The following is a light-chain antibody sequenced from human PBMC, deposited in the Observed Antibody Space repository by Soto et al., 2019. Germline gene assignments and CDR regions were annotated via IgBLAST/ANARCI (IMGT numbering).Light chain of an antibody. CDR3: SSYTSSSTPVV. V-gene: IGLV2-14*01. J-gene: IGLJ2*01. CDR2: DVS. CDR1: SSDVGGYNY. Sequence: QSVLTQPASVSGSPGQSITISCTGTSSDVGGYNYVSWYQQHPGKAPKLMIYDVSNRPSGVSNRFSGSKSGNTASLTISGLQDEDGADYYCSSYTSSSTPVVFGGGTKLNVL.